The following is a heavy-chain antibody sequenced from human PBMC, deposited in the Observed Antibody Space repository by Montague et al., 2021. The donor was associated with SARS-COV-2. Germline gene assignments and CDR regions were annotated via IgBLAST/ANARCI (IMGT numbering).Heavy chain of an antibody. CDR3: ARESGYSSGWRYYYGMDV. CDR2: LYTSGST. V-gene: IGHV4-4*07. CDR1: GGSISNYY. D-gene: IGHD6-19*01. J-gene: IGHJ6*01. Sequence: SETLSLTCTVSGGSISNYYWTWIRQPAGKGLEWIGRLYTSGSTTYNPSLKSRVTMSVDTSKNQFSLNVTSVTAADTAIYYCARESGYSSGWRYYYGMDVWGKGPRSPSPQ.